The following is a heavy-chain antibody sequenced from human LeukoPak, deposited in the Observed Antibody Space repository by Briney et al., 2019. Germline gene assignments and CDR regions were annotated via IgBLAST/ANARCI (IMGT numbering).Heavy chain of an antibody. V-gene: IGHV3-23*01. CDR2: ISGSGGST. CDR3: AKDKAPPEGATFDY. CDR1: GFTFSSYA. Sequence: GGSLRLSCAASGFTFSSYAMSRVRQAPGKGLEWVSAISGSGGSTYYADSVKGRFTISRDNSKNTLYLQMNSLRAEDTAVYYCAKDKAPPEGATFDYWGQGTLVTVSS. J-gene: IGHJ4*02.